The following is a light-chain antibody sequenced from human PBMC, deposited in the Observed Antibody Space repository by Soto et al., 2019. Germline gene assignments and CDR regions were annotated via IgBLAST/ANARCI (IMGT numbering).Light chain of an antibody. CDR2: GAS. V-gene: IGKV3-20*01. CDR1: QRVSNKY. CDR3: QQDCYLPWT. J-gene: IGKJ1*01. Sequence: DNALKPSPITLSLSSGERAHLYCRARQRVSNKYLAWYQQKPGQAPRLLIYGASNMATGIPYRFSASGSGTDVTLTISGLENEDCATYYCQQDCYLPWTFGQGTKVDIK.